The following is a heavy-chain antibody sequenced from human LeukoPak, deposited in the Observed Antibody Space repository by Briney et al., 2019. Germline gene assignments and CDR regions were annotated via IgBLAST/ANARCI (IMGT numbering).Heavy chain of an antibody. Sequence: PGGSLRLSCAASGFTFSSYGMHWVRQAPGKGLEWVAVISYDGSNKYYADSVKGRFTISRDNSKNTLYLQMNSLRAEDTAVYYCAKVSYYYDSSGPIDYWGQGTLVTVSS. CDR2: ISYDGSNK. J-gene: IGHJ4*02. CDR3: AKVSYYYDSSGPIDY. D-gene: IGHD3-22*01. V-gene: IGHV3-30*18. CDR1: GFTFSSYG.